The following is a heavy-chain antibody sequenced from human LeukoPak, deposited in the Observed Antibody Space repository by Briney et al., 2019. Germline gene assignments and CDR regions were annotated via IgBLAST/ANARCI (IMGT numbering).Heavy chain of an antibody. CDR2: ISSSSSYI. V-gene: IGHV3-21*01. CDR3: ARDDYGDYAGFDY. J-gene: IGHJ4*02. CDR1: GFTFSSYS. D-gene: IGHD4-17*01. Sequence: GGSLRLSCAASGFTFSSYSMNWVRQAPGKGLEWVSSISSSSSYIYYADSVKGRFTISRDNAKNSLYLQMNSLRAADTAVYYCARDDYGDYAGFDYWGQGTLVTVSS.